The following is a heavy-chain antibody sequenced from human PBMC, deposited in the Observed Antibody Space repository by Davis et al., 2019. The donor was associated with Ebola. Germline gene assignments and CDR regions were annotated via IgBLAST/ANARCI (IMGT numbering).Heavy chain of an antibody. J-gene: IGHJ4*02. CDR3: ARVGVHGYSYGFVDY. CDR1: GGSISSYY. Sequence: PSETLSLTCTVSGGSISSYYWSWLRQAPGKGLEWLSYISSSGNTIYYADSVKGRFTISRDNAKNSLYLQINSLRAEDTAVYYCARVGVHGYSYGFVDYWGQGTLVTVSS. V-gene: IGHV3-11*01. D-gene: IGHD5-18*01. CDR2: ISSSGNTI.